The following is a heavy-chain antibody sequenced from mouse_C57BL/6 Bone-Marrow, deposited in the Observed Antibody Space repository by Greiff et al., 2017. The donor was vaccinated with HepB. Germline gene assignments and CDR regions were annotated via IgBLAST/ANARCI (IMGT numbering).Heavy chain of an antibody. V-gene: IGHV5-6*02. CDR3: ARHARQFRPPFAY. CDR2: ISSGGSYT. J-gene: IGHJ3*01. D-gene: IGHD3-2*02. CDR1: GFTFSSYG. Sequence: EVKLVESGGDLVKPGGSLKLSCAASGFTFSSYGMSWVRQTPDKRLEWVATISSGGSYTYYPYSVKGRFTISRDNAKNTLYLQMSSLKSEDTAMYYCARHARQFRPPFAYWGQATLVTVAA.